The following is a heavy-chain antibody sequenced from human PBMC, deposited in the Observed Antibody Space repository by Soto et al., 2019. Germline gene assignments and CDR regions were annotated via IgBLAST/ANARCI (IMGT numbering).Heavy chain of an antibody. Sequence: GGSLRLSCAASGSTFSSYSMNWVRQAPGKGLEWVSYISSSSTIYYADSVKGRFTISRDNAKNSLYLQMNSLRDEDTAVYYCARGNYGDSYYGMDVWGQGTTVTVSS. D-gene: IGHD4-17*01. V-gene: IGHV3-48*02. CDR1: GSTFSSYS. J-gene: IGHJ6*02. CDR3: ARGNYGDSYYGMDV. CDR2: ISSSSTI.